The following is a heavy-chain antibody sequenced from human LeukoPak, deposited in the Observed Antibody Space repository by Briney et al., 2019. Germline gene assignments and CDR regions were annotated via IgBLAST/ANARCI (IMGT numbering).Heavy chain of an antibody. Sequence: GGSLRLSCAASGFTFSDYAMHWVRQAPGKGLEWVADISYGGTKKYFADSVKGRFTISRNNSQNTLYLQMNSLRAEDTAVYYCARESDRVNAFDIWGQGTMVTVSS. J-gene: IGHJ3*02. D-gene: IGHD1-14*01. CDR1: GFTFSDYA. CDR3: ARESDRVNAFDI. V-gene: IGHV3-30-3*01. CDR2: ISYGGTKK.